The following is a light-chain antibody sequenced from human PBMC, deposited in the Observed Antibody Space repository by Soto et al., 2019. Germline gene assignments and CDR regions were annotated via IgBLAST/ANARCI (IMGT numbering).Light chain of an antibody. J-gene: IGKJ5*01. Sequence: DIQMTQSPSSLSASVGDRVTITCRASQGISNYLAWYQQKPGKVPKLLIYAASTLQSGVPSRFSGSGSGTDLTLTISSLQPEDVATYYCQKYNGAPQSTFLYGTRLEI. V-gene: IGKV1-27*01. CDR1: QGISNY. CDR2: AAS. CDR3: QKYNGAPQST.